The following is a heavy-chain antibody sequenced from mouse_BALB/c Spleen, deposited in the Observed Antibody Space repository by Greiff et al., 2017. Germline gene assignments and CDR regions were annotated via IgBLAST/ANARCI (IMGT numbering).Heavy chain of an antibody. CDR2: IWAGGST. D-gene: IGHD3-2*01. Sequence: VQLVESGPGLVAPSQSLSITCTVSGFSLTSYGVHWVRQPPGKGLEWLGVIWAGGSTNYNSALMSRLSISKDNSKSQVFLKMNSLQTDDTAMYYCARRQLGLRGAMDYWGQGTSVTVSS. V-gene: IGHV2-9*02. CDR3: ARRQLGLRGAMDY. CDR1: GFSLTSYG. J-gene: IGHJ4*01.